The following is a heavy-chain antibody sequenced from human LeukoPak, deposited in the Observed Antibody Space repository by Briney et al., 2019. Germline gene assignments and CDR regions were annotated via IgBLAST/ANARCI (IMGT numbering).Heavy chain of an antibody. Sequence: PGGSLRLSCAASGFTFSSYSMNWVRQAPGKGLEWVSSISSSRSYIYYADSVKGRFTISRDNAKNSLSLQMNSLRAEDTAVYYCARGADTSNSWAIDYWGQETLVSVSS. CDR3: ARGADTSNSWAIDY. D-gene: IGHD6-13*01. J-gene: IGHJ4*02. V-gene: IGHV3-21*01. CDR2: ISSSRSYI. CDR1: GFTFSSYS.